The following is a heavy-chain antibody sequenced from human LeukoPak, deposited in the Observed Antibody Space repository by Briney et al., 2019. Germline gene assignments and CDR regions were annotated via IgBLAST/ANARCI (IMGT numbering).Heavy chain of an antibody. CDR2: ISSNGGST. CDR1: GFTFSSYA. Sequence: GGSLRLSCAASGFTFSSYAIHWVRQAPGKGLQYVSAISSNGGSTYYANSVKGRFTISRENSKNTLYLQMGSLRAEDMAVYYCARDWVRGYYYDGMDVWGQGTTVTVSS. J-gene: IGHJ6*02. V-gene: IGHV3-64*01. D-gene: IGHD3-10*01. CDR3: ARDWVRGYYYDGMDV.